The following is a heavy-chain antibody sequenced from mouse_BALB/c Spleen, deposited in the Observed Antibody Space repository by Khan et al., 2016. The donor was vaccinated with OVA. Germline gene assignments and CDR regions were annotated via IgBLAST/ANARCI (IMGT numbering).Heavy chain of an antibody. V-gene: IGHV9-3-1*01. CDR2: INTYTGEP. D-gene: IGHD2-10*01. J-gene: IGHJ4*01. CDR3: ARPPYFSYTMDY. CDR1: GYTFTKFG. Sequence: QIQLVQSGPELKKPGETVKISCKASGYTFTKFGMNWVKQAPGKGLEWMGWINTYTGEPTYADDFKGRFAFSMETSASTAYLQINNLKDEDTATYFGARPPYFSYTMDYWGQGTSVTVSS.